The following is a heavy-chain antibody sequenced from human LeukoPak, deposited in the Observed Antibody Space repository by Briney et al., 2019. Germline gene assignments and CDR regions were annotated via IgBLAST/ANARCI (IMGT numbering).Heavy chain of an antibody. Sequence: GASVKVSCKASGYTFTSYGISWVRQAPGQGLEWMGWITTNTGNPTYAQDFTGRFVFSLDTSVSTAYLQISSLKAEDTAVYYCARDRGPSGYRYFDYWGQGTLVTVSS. V-gene: IGHV7-4-1*02. J-gene: IGHJ4*02. D-gene: IGHD6-25*01. CDR3: ARDRGPSGYRYFDY. CDR1: GYTFTSYG. CDR2: ITTNTGNP.